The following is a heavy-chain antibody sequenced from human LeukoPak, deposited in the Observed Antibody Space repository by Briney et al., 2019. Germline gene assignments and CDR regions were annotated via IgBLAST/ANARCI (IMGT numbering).Heavy chain of an antibody. V-gene: IGHV3-15*01. Sequence: GGSLRLSCAASGFIFSNAWMSWVRQAPGKGLEWVGRIKSKIDGGTTDYAAPVKGRFTISRDDSKNTLYLQMNSLETEDTAVYYSITEDSSGTYIYFHYWGQGTLVSVSS. D-gene: IGHD3-22*01. CDR2: IKSKIDGGTT. CDR1: GFIFSNAW. CDR3: ITEDSSGTYIYFHY. J-gene: IGHJ4*02.